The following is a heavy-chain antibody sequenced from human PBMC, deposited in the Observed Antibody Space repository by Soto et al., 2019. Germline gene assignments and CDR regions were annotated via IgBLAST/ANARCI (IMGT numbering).Heavy chain of an antibody. Sequence: GGSLRLSCAASGLTVSSNYMGWVRQAPGTGLEWVSLIYGGDDTYYADSVKGRFTISRDNSKNTLYLQMNSLRAEDTAVYYCARDSHVGSGWQLTADYWGQGTLVTVSS. CDR3: ARDSHVGSGWQLTADY. J-gene: IGHJ4*02. D-gene: IGHD6-19*01. V-gene: IGHV3-53*01. CDR2: IYGGDDT. CDR1: GLTVSSNY.